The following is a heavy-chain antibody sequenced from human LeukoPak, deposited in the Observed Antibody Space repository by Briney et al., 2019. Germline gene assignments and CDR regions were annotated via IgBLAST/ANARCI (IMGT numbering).Heavy chain of an antibody. J-gene: IGHJ4*02. CDR3: ATMYYYDSSGYSPPQYYFDY. CDR2: IDPSGGST. CDR1: GYTFTSYY. Sequence: ASVKVSCKASGYTFTSYYMHWVRQAPGQGLEWMGIIDPSGGSTSYAQEFQGRVTMTRDTSTSTVYMELSSLRSEDTAVYYCATMYYYDSSGYSPPQYYFDYWGQGTLVTVSS. V-gene: IGHV1-46*01. D-gene: IGHD3-22*01.